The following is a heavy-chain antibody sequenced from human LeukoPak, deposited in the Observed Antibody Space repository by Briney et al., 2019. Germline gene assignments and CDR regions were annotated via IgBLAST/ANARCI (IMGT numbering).Heavy chain of an antibody. CDR3: ARDPDA. CDR1: GFTVSNYY. V-gene: IGHV3-66*01. Sequence: GGSLRLSCAASGFTVSNYYMSWVRKAPGEGLEWVSVIYSGGDTYHADSVKGRFALSRDNSKNTLYLQMNSLRAEDTAVYYCARDPDAWGQGTLVTVSS. J-gene: IGHJ5*02. CDR2: IYSGGDT.